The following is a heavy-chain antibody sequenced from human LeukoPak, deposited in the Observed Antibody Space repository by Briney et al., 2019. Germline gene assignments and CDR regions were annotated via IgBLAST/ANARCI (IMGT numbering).Heavy chain of an antibody. D-gene: IGHD6-13*01. J-gene: IGHJ5*02. Sequence: ETLSLTCTVSGGSISGFYWSWIRQPPGKGLEWVSNISGSGGSTYYADSVKGRFTTSRDNSKSTLYLQMNSLRAEDTAVYYCARRIPGAGGWFDPWGQGTLVTVSS. V-gene: IGHV3-23*01. CDR3: ARRIPGAGGWFDP. CDR1: GGSISGFY. CDR2: ISGSGGST.